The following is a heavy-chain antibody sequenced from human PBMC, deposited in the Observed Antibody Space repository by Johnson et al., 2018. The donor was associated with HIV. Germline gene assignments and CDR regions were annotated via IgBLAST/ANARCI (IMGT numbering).Heavy chain of an antibody. CDR1: GFTFDDYA. CDR3: TRPGDYDAFDI. D-gene: IGHD4-17*01. J-gene: IGHJ3*02. Sequence: VQLVESGGGLVQPGRSLRLSCAASGFTFDDYAMHWVRQAPGKGLEWVSGISWNSGSIGYADSVKGRFTISRDNAKNSLYLQMNSLNTEDTAVYYCTRPGDYDAFDIWGQGTMVIVSS. V-gene: IGHV3-9*01. CDR2: ISWNSGSI.